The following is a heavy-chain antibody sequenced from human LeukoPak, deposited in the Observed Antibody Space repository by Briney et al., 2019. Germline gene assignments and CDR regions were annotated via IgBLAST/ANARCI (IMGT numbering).Heavy chain of an antibody. Sequence: SVKVSCKASGGTFSSYAISWVRQAPGQGLEWMGRIIPIFGIANYAQKFQGRVTITADKSTSTAYMELSSLRSEDTAVYYRASGVVRTSIDLDYWGQGTLVTVSS. J-gene: IGHJ4*02. CDR3: ASGVVRTSIDLDY. V-gene: IGHV1-69*04. CDR2: IIPIFGIA. D-gene: IGHD4-23*01. CDR1: GGTFSSYA.